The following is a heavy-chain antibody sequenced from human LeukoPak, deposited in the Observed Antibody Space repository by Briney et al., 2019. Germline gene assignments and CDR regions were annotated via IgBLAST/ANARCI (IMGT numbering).Heavy chain of an antibody. CDR2: ISPSGGST. CDR3: ARDSSVRDEAWWFNP. Sequence: ASVKVSCKAFGYTFTSNYMHWGRQAPGQGPEWMGVISPSGGSTTYAQKFQGRVTLTRDMSTSTDYLELSSLRSEATAVYYCARDSSVRDEAWWFNPWGQGPLVTVSS. CDR1: GYTFTSNY. D-gene: IGHD3-10*01. J-gene: IGHJ5*02. V-gene: IGHV1-46*01.